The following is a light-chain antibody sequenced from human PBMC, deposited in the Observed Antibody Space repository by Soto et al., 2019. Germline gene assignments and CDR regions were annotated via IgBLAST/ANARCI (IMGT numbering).Light chain of an antibody. CDR1: SSDVGSYNR. CDR3: SSYTSSSTWV. V-gene: IGLV2-18*02. Sequence: QSALTQPPSVSGSPGQSVTISCTGTSSDVGSYNRVSWYQQPPGTAPKLIIYQVSNRPSGVPDRFSGSKSGNTASLTISGLQAEDDADYYCSSYTSSSTWVFGGGTKLTVL. CDR2: QVS. J-gene: IGLJ3*02.